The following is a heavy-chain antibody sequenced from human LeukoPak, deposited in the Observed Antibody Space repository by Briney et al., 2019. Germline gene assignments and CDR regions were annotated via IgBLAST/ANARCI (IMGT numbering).Heavy chain of an antibody. V-gene: IGHV1-18*01. CDR1: GYTFTSYG. Sequence: ASVKVSCKASGYTFTSYGISWVRQAPGQGLEWVGWISAYNGNTNYAQKLQGRVTMTTDTSTSTAYMELRSLRSDDTAVYYCARGYGATSRRGYYMDVWGKGTTVTVSS. CDR3: ARGYGATSRRGYYMDV. D-gene: IGHD5-12*01. J-gene: IGHJ6*03. CDR2: ISAYNGNT.